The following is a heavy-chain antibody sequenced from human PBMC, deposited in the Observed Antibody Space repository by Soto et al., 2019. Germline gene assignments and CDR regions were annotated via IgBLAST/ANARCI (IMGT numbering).Heavy chain of an antibody. V-gene: IGHV3-23*01. Sequence: EVQLLESGGGLVQPGGSLRLSCAPSGFTFSSYGMSWVRQAPGKGLEWVSAISSSGGTTYYADSVKGRFTISRDNAKNTLFLQMNSLRAEDTAVYYCAKAATGYDFDYWGQGTRVTVSS. J-gene: IGHJ4*02. CDR1: GFTFSSYG. CDR3: AKAATGYDFDY. D-gene: IGHD6-13*01. CDR2: ISSSGGTT.